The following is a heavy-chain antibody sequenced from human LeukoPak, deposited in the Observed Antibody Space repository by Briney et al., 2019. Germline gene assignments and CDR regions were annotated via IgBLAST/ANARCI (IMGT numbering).Heavy chain of an antibody. D-gene: IGHD6-6*01. J-gene: IGHJ4*02. Sequence: GGSLRLSSAASGLTFSTYSMDWVPQAPGKGLEWVSYISSSSSTIYYTDSVKGRFTISRDNAQNSLHLQMNSLRDEDTAVYYCAREYSSSSGKALDYWGEGTLVTVSS. CDR2: ISSSSSTI. CDR1: GLTFSTYS. V-gene: IGHV3-48*02. CDR3: AREYSSSSGKALDY.